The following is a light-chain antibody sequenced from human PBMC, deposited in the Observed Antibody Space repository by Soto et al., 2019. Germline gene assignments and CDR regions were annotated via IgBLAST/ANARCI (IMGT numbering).Light chain of an antibody. CDR2: DAS. Sequence: EVVMTQSPGTLSVSPGERATLSCRASQIVGSKLAWYQQKPGQAPRLLISDASTRATGIPARFSGSGSGTEFTLTINSLQSEDFAVYFCQQYNNWPLTFGGGTKVEI. CDR1: QIVGSK. CDR3: QQYNNWPLT. J-gene: IGKJ4*01. V-gene: IGKV3D-15*01.